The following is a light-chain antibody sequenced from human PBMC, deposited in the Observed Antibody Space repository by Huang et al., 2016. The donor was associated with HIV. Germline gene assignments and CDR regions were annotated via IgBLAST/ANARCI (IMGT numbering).Light chain of an antibody. V-gene: IGKV1-39*01. CDR3: QQSYRLPRT. CDR1: QSVTKY. CDR2: GAC. J-gene: IGKJ2*02. Sequence: DIQMNQSPSSLSASVGDRVIITCRSSQSVTKYLNWYQHMQGKAPKLLICGACTLQGGLSSRFSGSGAGTEFTLSISSLHPEDAANYYCQQSYRLPRTFGQGTSLEI.